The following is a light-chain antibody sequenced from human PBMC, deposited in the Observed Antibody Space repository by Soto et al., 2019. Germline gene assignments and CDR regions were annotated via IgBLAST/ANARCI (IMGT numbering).Light chain of an antibody. Sequence: QSALTQPAAVSGCPGQWITICCTGSRSALGDYYFVSCYQQPPGQAPTLLISEVSNRPSGVSPRFSASKSGNTAPLPTSPLPAEDAADYYRNSSATGPTRVFGTGTKAPVL. CDR2: EVS. CDR1: RSALGDYYF. CDR3: NSSATGPTRV. J-gene: IGLJ1*01. V-gene: IGLV2-14*01.